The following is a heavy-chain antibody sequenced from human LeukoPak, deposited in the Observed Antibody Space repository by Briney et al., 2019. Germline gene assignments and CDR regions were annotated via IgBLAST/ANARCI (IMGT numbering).Heavy chain of an antibody. CDR3: ARDTRYYYDSSGLPIDY. CDR2: ISSSSSTI. Sequence: PGGSLRLSCAASGFTFSSYSMNWVRQAPGKGLEWVSYISSSSSTIYYADSVKGRFTISRDNAENSLYLQMNSLRDEDTAVYYCARDTRYYYDSSGLPIDYWGQGTLVTVSS. CDR1: GFTFSSYS. V-gene: IGHV3-48*02. D-gene: IGHD3-22*01. J-gene: IGHJ4*02.